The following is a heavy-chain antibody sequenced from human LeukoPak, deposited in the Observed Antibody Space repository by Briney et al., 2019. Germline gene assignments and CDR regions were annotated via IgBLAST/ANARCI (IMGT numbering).Heavy chain of an antibody. CDR3: ARATMIVVVTSSYWFDP. V-gene: IGHV1-2*02. D-gene: IGHD3-22*01. CDR1: GYTFTGYY. Sequence: ASVKVSCKGSGYTFTGYYMHRVRQAPGQGLEWMGWINPNSGGTNYAQKFQGRVTMTRDTSISTAYMELSRLRSDDTAVYYCARATMIVVVTSSYWFDPWGQGTLVTVSS. CDR2: INPNSGGT. J-gene: IGHJ5*02.